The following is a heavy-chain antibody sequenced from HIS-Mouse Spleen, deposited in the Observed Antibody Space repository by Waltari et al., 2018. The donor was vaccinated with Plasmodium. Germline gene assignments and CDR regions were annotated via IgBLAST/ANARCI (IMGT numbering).Heavy chain of an antibody. J-gene: IGHJ1*01. V-gene: IGHV1-2*02. Sequence: QVQLVQSGAEVKKPGASVQVSCKASGYTFTGYYMPLVRQAPGTWLEWMGWINPNSGGTNYAQKFQGRVTMTRDTSISTAYMELSRLRSDDTAVYYCARVLGYKAAAGTFVEYFQHWGQGTLVTVSS. CDR1: GYTFTGYY. CDR2: INPNSGGT. CDR3: ARVLGYKAAAGTFVEYFQH. D-gene: IGHD6-13*01.